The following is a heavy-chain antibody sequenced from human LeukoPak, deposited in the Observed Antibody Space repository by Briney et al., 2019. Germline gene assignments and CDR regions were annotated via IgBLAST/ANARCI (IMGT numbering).Heavy chain of an antibody. CDR1: GYTFTGYY. CDR2: INPNSGGT. CDR3: ARAVVWTYYYGSGSYPNYFDY. D-gene: IGHD3-10*01. Sequence: ASVKVSCKASGYTFTGYYMHWVRQAPGQGLEWMGWINPNSGGTNYAQKFQGRVTMTRDTSISTAYMELSRLRSDDTAVYYCARAVVWTYYYGSGSYPNYFDYWGQGTLVTVSS. V-gene: IGHV1-2*02. J-gene: IGHJ4*02.